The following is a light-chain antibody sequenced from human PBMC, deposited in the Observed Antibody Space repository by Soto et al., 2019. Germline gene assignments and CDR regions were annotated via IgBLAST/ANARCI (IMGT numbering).Light chain of an antibody. Sequence: DIQMTQSPSTLSASVGDRVTITCRASQSISSWLAWYQQKPGKAPKLLIYKASSLESGVPSRFSGSGSGTEFTLTISSLQPDDFATYYCQQYNSYRDPAFGGGTKVEIK. CDR1: QSISSW. CDR2: KAS. J-gene: IGKJ4*01. V-gene: IGKV1-5*03. CDR3: QQYNSYRDPA.